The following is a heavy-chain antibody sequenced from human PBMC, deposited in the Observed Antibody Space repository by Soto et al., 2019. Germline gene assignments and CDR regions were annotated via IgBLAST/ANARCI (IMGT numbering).Heavy chain of an antibody. D-gene: IGHD3-10*01. Sequence: PSETLSLTCTVSGGSISSSSYYWGWIRQPPGKGLEWIGSIYYSGSSYYNPSLKSRVTISVDTSKNQFSLKLSSVTAADTAVYYCARQPGDGSGRYYYYYMDVWGKGTTVTVSS. CDR3: ARQPGDGSGRYYYYYMDV. J-gene: IGHJ6*03. V-gene: IGHV4-39*01. CDR2: IYYSGSS. CDR1: GGSISSSSYY.